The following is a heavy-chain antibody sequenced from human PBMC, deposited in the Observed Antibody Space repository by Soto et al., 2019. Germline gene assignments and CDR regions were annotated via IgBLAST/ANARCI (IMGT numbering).Heavy chain of an antibody. CDR3: AIDHGGGSCYSCYYFAMGV. CDR2: ISSSASTK. Sequence: PGGSLRLSCAASGFYFSDYNMNWVRQAPGKGLEWVSYISSSASTKYYADSVKGRFTISRDNAKNSLYLQMNSLGAEDTAVYYCAIDHGGGSCYSCYYFAMGVGGQGTTVTVSS. D-gene: IGHD2-15*01. V-gene: IGHV3-48*01. J-gene: IGHJ6*02. CDR1: GFYFSDYN.